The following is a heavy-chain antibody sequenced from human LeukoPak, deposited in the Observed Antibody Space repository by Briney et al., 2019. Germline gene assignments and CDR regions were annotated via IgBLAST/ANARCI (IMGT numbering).Heavy chain of an antibody. CDR1: GGSFSGYY. J-gene: IGHJ3*02. CDR3: ARGLGYGDYSNDAFDI. Sequence: SETLSLTCAVYGGSFSGYYWSWIRQPPRQGLEWIGEINHCGSTNYNPSLKSRVTISVDTSKNQFSLKLSSVSAADTAVYYCARGLGYGDYSNDAFDIWGQGTMVTVSS. V-gene: IGHV4-34*01. D-gene: IGHD4-17*01. CDR2: INHCGST.